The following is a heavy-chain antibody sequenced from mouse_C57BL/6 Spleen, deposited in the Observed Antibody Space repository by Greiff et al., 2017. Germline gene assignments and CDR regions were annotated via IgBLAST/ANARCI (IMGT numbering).Heavy chain of an antibody. CDR2: IYPGGGYT. D-gene: IGHD1-1*01. CDR3: ARTYYGSSYVRWYFDV. V-gene: IGHV1-63*01. J-gene: IGHJ1*03. Sequence: QVQLKQSGAELVRPGTSVKMSCKASGYTFTNYWIGWAKQRPGHGLEWIGDIYPGGGYTNYNEKFKGKATLTADKSSSTAYMQFSSLTSEDSAIYYCARTYYGSSYVRWYFDVWGTGTTVTVSS. CDR1: GYTFTNYW.